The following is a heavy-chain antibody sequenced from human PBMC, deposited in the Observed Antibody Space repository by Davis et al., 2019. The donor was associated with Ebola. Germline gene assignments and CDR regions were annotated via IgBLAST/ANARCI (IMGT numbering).Heavy chain of an antibody. CDR1: GYSFTNSW. V-gene: IGHV5-51*01. CDR2: IYPDDTDT. Sequence: KVSCKASGYSFTNSWIAWVRQMPGKGLEWVGIIYPDDTDTRYSPSFQGQVTISADKSISTAYLQWSSLKASDNAMYYCARRKALYGDYFDYWGQGTLVTVSS. D-gene: IGHD4-17*01. CDR3: ARRKALYGDYFDY. J-gene: IGHJ4*02.